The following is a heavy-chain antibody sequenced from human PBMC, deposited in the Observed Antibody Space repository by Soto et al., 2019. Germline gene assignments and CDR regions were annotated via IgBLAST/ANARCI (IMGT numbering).Heavy chain of an antibody. V-gene: IGHV4-39*01. CDR3: ARRDGYRYNWFDP. D-gene: IGHD5-18*01. CDR2: IYYSGST. CDR1: GGSISSSSYY. Sequence: QLQLQESGPGLVKPSETLSLTCTVSGGSISSSSYYWGWIRQPLGKGLEWIGSIYYSGSTYYNPSLKSRVTISVDTSKNQFSLKLSSVTAADTAVYYCARRDGYRYNWFDPWGQGTLVTVSS. J-gene: IGHJ5*02.